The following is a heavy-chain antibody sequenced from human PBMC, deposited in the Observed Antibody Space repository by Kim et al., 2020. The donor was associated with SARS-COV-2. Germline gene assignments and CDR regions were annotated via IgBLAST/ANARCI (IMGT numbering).Heavy chain of an antibody. CDR3: AKDDSSGVSDRSYFDY. D-gene: IGHD3-22*01. Sequence: SVRGRFTISRDNSKNTLNLQMNSLRAEDTAVSYCAKDDSSGVSDRSYFDYWGQGTLVTVSS. V-gene: IGHV3-23*01. J-gene: IGHJ4*02.